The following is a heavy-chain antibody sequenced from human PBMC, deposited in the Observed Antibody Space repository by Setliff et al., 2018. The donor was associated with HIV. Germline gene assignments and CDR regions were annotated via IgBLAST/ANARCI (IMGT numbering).Heavy chain of an antibody. Sequence: KPSETLSLTCTVSGGSISNDYWGWVRQPPGKGLEWIGFVYLSGSITYNPSLKSRVTISIDRSKNEFSPKLSSVTAADTALYYCARDRDYGGNRDAFDIWGQGIMVTVSS. D-gene: IGHD4-17*01. CDR1: GGSISNDY. J-gene: IGHJ3*02. CDR2: VYLSGSI. CDR3: ARDRDYGGNRDAFDI. V-gene: IGHV4-59*01.